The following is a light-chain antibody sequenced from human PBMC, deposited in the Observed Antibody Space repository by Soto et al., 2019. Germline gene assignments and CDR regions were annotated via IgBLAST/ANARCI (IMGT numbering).Light chain of an antibody. CDR3: LHHNTYPWT. CDR1: QAIRND. CDR2: AAS. V-gene: IGKV1-17*01. J-gene: IGKJ1*01. Sequence: DIQMTQSPSSLSASVGDRVAITCRASQAIRNDLSWYQQKPGKAPKRLIYAASILPSGVPSRFSGSGSGTEFTLTISSLQPEDFATYYCLHHNTYPWTFGQGTKVEIK.